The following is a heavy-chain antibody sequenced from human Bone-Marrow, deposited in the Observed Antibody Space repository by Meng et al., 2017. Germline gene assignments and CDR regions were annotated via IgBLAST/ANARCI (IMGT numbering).Heavy chain of an antibody. V-gene: IGHV3-7*01. CDR3: ASAPPASRWYWFDF. CDR2: IKQDGSEK. J-gene: IGHJ4*02. Sequence: GESLKISCTASGFTFGDYAMSWVRQAPGKGLEWVANIKQDGSEKYYVDSVKGRFTISRDNAKNSLYLQMDSLRAEDTALYYCASAPPASRWYWFDFWGQGSLVTVSS. CDR1: GFTFGDYA. D-gene: IGHD6-19*01.